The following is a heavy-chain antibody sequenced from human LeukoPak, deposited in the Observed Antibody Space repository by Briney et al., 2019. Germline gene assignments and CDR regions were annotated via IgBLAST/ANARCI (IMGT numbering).Heavy chain of an antibody. D-gene: IGHD5-18*01. Sequence: PSETLSLTCTVSGGSISSYYWCWFRQTPGKGPEWIGYIYYSGSTKYNPSLKSRVTISVDRSKNQFSLKLNSVTAADTAVYYCARYWGVQLWPHWYFDLWGRGSLVTVSS. V-gene: IGHV4-59*01. CDR1: GGSISSYY. J-gene: IGHJ2*01. CDR3: ARYWGVQLWPHWYFDL. CDR2: IYYSGST.